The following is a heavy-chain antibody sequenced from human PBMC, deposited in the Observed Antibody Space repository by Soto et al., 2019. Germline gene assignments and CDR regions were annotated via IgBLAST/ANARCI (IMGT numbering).Heavy chain of an antibody. J-gene: IGHJ3*01. Sequence: DAQLVESGGGLVQPGKSLRLSCVASGFTFDDHTMHWIRQAPGRGLEWVSCISWNSGIIGYADSVKGRFTISRDNAKNSLYLRMDSLRPDDTAIYYCTKDTHSTSGYFEAFEVWGQGTKVTVSS. CDR3: TKDTHSTSGYFEAFEV. V-gene: IGHV3-9*01. CDR2: ISWNSGII. D-gene: IGHD3-22*01. CDR1: GFTFDDHT.